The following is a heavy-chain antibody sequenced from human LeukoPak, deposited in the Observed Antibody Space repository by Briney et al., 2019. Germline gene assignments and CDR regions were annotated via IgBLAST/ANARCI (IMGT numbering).Heavy chain of an antibody. CDR1: GFTFSSYS. CDR3: AEGGVGVPFDY. J-gene: IGHJ4*02. D-gene: IGHD1-26*01. CDR2: ISSSGSTI. Sequence: PGGSLRLSCAASGFTFSSYSMNWVRQAPGKGLEWISYISSSGSTIYYADSVKGRFTISRDDAKNSLYLQMNSLRAEDTAVYYCAEGGVGVPFDYWGQGTLVTVSS. V-gene: IGHV3-48*04.